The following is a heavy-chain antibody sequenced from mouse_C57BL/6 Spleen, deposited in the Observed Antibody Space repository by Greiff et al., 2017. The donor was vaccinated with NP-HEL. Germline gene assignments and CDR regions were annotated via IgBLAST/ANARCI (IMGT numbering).Heavy chain of an antibody. D-gene: IGHD1-1*01. Sequence: QVQLKESGPGLVQPSQSLSITCTVSGFSLTSYGVHWVRQSPGKGLEWLGVIWSGGSTDYNAAFISRLSISKDNSKSQVFFKMNSLQADDTAIYYCARNRPYGDWYFDVWGTGTTVTVSS. CDR2: IWSGGST. CDR3: ARNRPYGDWYFDV. CDR1: GFSLTSYG. J-gene: IGHJ1*03. V-gene: IGHV2-2*01.